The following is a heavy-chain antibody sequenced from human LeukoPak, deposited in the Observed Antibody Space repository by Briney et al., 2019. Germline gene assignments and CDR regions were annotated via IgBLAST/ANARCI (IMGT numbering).Heavy chain of an antibody. D-gene: IGHD3-3*01. V-gene: IGHV4-59*01. CDR3: ARDSTTYYDFWSGAHYYMDV. CDR1: GGSISSYY. CDR2: IYYSGGT. Sequence: SSETLSLTCTVSGGSISSYYWSWIRQPPGKGLEWIGYIYYSGGTNYNPSLKSRATISVDTSKNQFSLKLSSVTAADTAVYYCARDSTTYYDFWSGAHYYMDVWGKGTTVTVSS. J-gene: IGHJ6*03.